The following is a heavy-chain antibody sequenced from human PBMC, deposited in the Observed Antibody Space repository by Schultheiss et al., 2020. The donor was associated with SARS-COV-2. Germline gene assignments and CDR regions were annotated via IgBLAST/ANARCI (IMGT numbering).Heavy chain of an antibody. D-gene: IGHD5-12*01. CDR3: AKFVGYSGYDHFDY. J-gene: IGHJ4*02. Sequence: GESLKISCAASGFTFSSYSMNWVRQAPGKGLEWVAVISYDGSNKYYADSVKGRFTISRDNSKNTLYLQMNSLRAEDTAVYYCAKFVGYSGYDHFDYWGQGTLVTVSS. CDR2: ISYDGSNK. V-gene: IGHV3-30*18. CDR1: GFTFSSYS.